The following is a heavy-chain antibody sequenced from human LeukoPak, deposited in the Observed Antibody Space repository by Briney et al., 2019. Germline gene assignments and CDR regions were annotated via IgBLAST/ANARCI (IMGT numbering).Heavy chain of an antibody. CDR1: GGSFSGYY. Sequence: SETLSLTCAVYGGSFSGYYWSWIRQPPGKGLEWIGEINHSGSTNYNPSLKSRVTISVDTSKNQFSLKLSSVTAADTAVYYCARGVHYDFWSGYYRRQYYFDYWGQGTLVTVSS. J-gene: IGHJ4*02. CDR3: ARGVHYDFWSGYYRRQYYFDY. V-gene: IGHV4-34*01. D-gene: IGHD3-3*01. CDR2: INHSGST.